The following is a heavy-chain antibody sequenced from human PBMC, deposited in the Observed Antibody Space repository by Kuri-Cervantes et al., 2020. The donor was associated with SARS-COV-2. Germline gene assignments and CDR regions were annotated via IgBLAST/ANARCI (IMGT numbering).Heavy chain of an antibody. J-gene: IGHJ4*02. Sequence: SETLSLTCTVSGGSIISSNHYWGWIRQPPGKGLEWIGSIYYSGSTYYNPSLKSRVTISVDTSKNQFSLKLSSVTAADTAVYYCARHRDYGEIDYWGQGTLVTVSS. D-gene: IGHD4/OR15-4a*01. CDR3: ARHRDYGEIDY. CDR2: IYYSGST. CDR1: GGSIISSNHY. V-gene: IGHV4-39*01.